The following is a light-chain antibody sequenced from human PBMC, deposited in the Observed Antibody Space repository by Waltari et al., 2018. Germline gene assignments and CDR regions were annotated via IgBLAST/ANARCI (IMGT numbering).Light chain of an antibody. V-gene: IGLV1-44*01. Sequence: QSVLTQPPSASGPPGQRVTISCSGSSSNIGANTVNWFQHLPGTAPKLLIYSNDQRPSGVPDRVSGSKSGTSASLAISGLRSEDEAFYFCAAWDDSLNGLWVFGGGTKLTVL. CDR3: AAWDDSLNGLWV. CDR2: SND. J-gene: IGLJ3*02. CDR1: SSNIGANT.